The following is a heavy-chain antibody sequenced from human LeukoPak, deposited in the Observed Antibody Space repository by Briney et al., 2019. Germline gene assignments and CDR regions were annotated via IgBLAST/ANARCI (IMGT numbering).Heavy chain of an antibody. CDR1: GGSFSGYY. CDR3: ARDSGTTGEVKFDP. J-gene: IGHJ5*02. Sequence: SETLSLTCTVYGGSFSGYYWSWIRQPPGKGLKWIGDINHSGSNNFNPSLKSRVSISVDTSNNQFSLKLSSVTAADTAVYYCARDSGTTGEVKFDPWGQGTLVTVSS. D-gene: IGHD3-10*01. V-gene: IGHV4-34*01. CDR2: INHSGSN.